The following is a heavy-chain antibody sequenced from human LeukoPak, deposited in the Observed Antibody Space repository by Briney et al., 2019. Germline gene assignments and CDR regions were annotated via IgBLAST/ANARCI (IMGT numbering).Heavy chain of an antibody. Sequence: GGSLRLSCAASGFSFSTHAMGWVRQAPGKGLEWVSVISGSGDNTYQADSVKGRFIISRDNSNNTLSVQMNSLRAEDTAVYFCTRSLGNLVRGLIGHWGQGTLVTVSS. V-gene: IGHV3-23*01. CDR3: TRSLGNLVRGLIGH. CDR1: GFSFSTHA. J-gene: IGHJ1*01. D-gene: IGHD3-10*01. CDR2: ISGSGDNT.